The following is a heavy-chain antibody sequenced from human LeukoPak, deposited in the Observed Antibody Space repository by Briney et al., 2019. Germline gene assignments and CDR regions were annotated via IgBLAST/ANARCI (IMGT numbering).Heavy chain of an antibody. CDR2: ISWNSGSI. J-gene: IGHJ1*01. CDR3: AKGPPDYGDYVFQH. V-gene: IGHV3-9*01. CDR1: GFTFDDYA. Sequence: GRSLRLSCAASGFTFDDYAMHWVRQAPGKGLEWVSGISWNSGSIGYADSVKGRFTISRDNAKNSLYLQMNSLRAEDTALYYCAKGPPDYGDYVFQHWGQGTLVTVSS. D-gene: IGHD4-17*01.